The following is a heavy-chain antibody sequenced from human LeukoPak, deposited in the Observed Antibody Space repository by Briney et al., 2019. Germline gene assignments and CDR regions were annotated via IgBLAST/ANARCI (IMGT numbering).Heavy chain of an antibody. CDR1: GGSISSYY. D-gene: IGHD6-19*01. CDR2: IYYSGST. J-gene: IGHJ3*02. Sequence: SETLSLTCAASGGSISSYYWSWIRQPPGKGLEWIGYIYYSGSTNYNPSLKSHVTMSVDTSKNQFSLQLTSVTAADTAVYYCARLRPVAGYDAFDIWGHGTMVTVSS. V-gene: IGHV4-59*08. CDR3: ARLRPVAGYDAFDI.